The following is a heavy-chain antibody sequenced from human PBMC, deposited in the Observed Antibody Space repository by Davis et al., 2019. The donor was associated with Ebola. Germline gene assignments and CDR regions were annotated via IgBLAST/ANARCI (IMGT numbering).Heavy chain of an antibody. V-gene: IGHV1-24*01. Sequence: ASVKVSCKASAYTLTAISMHWVRRAPGIGLEWMGNVNPEDGASIYAQKFQGRVTMTEDTSTNTAYMELSSLRSEDTAVYYCTVGGIGGMGDYWGQGTLVTVSS. D-gene: IGHD3-10*01. CDR1: AYTLTAIS. CDR2: VNPEDGAS. J-gene: IGHJ4*02. CDR3: TVGGIGGMGDY.